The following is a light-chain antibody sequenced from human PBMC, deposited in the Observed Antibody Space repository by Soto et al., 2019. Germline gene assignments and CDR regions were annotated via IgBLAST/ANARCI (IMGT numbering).Light chain of an antibody. CDR1: SSDVGSYNL. J-gene: IGLJ2*01. V-gene: IGLV2-23*02. CDR3: CSYAGSSIGV. Sequence: QSALTQPASVSGSPGQSITISCTGTSSDVGSYNLVSWYQQHPGKAPKLMIYEVSKRPSGVSNRLSGSKSGNTASLTISGLQAEDEADYYCCSYAGSSIGVFGGGTKLTVL. CDR2: EVS.